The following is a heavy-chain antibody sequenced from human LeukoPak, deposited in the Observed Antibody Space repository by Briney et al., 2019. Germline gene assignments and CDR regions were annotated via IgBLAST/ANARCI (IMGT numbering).Heavy chain of an antibody. V-gene: IGHV3-23*01. Sequence: PGGSLRLSCAASGFTFAAYGMAWVRQAPGRGLEWVSVIGGSGSSTNYADSVKGRFTISRDNSKNTLYLQMSSLRVEDTAVYYCAKGYYSGSGRYYFDFWGQGTLVTVSS. CDR1: GFTFAAYG. CDR3: AKGYYSGSGRYYFDF. D-gene: IGHD3-10*01. CDR2: IGGSGSST. J-gene: IGHJ4*02.